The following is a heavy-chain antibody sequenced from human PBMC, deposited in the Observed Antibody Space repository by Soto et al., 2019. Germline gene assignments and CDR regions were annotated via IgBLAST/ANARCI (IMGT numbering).Heavy chain of an antibody. CDR2: IFYSGSTTY. CDR1: GGSISGHY. Sequence: XETLSLTCTVSGGSISGHYWIWIRQPPGEGMEWIGYIFYSGSTTYNNNPSLKSRVTISVDTSKNQFSLSLSSVTAADTAVYYCARVGSSGWSPDYWGQGTLVTVSS. D-gene: IGHD6-19*01. J-gene: IGHJ4*02. CDR3: ARVGSSGWSPDY. V-gene: IGHV4-59*11.